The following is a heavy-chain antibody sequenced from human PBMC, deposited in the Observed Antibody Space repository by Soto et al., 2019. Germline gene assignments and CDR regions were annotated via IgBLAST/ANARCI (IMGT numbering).Heavy chain of an antibody. CDR2: IYYSVST. J-gene: IGHJ6*02. V-gene: IGHV4-31*03. CDR1: GGSISSGGYY. Sequence: QVQLQESGPGLVKPSQTLPLTCTFSGGSISSGGYYWSWIRQHPGKCLEWIGYIYYSVSTYYNPSLKSGVTISVETSKKQFSLKLSSVTAADTAVYYCASVCGGDCHNGMDVWGQGTTVTVSS. D-gene: IGHD2-21*02. CDR3: ASVCGGDCHNGMDV.